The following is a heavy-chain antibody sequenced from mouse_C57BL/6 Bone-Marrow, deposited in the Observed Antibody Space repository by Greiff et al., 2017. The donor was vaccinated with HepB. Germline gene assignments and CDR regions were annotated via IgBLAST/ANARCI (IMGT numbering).Heavy chain of an antibody. J-gene: IGHJ4*01. CDR1: GFSLTSYG. V-gene: IGHV2-4*01. D-gene: IGHD2-5*01. CDR2: IWSGGST. Sequence: QVQLQQSGPGLVQPSQSLSITCTVSGFSLTSYGVHWVRQPPGKGLEWLGVIWSGGSTDYNAAFISRLSIRKDNSKSQVFFKMNSLQADDTAIYYCAKNGYSNYVDYAMDYWGQGTSVTVSS. CDR3: AKNGYSNYVDYAMDY.